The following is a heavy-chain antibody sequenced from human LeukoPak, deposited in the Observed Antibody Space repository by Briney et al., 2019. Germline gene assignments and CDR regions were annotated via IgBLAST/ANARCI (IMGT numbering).Heavy chain of an antibody. CDR3: ARGNNAFDI. Sequence: SQTLSLTCAISGDSVSSNSATWIWIRQSPSRRLEWLGRTYYRSKWYNDYAVSVKSRIIINPDTSKNPFSLQLNSVTPEDTAVYYCARGNNAFDIWGQGTTVTVSS. D-gene: IGHD2/OR15-2a*01. J-gene: IGHJ3*02. CDR2: TYYRSKWYN. V-gene: IGHV6-1*01. CDR1: GDSVSSNSAT.